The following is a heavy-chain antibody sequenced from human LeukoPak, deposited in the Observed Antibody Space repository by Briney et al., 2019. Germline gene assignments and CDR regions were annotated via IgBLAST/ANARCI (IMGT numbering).Heavy chain of an antibody. CDR3: ARDLEYCSRTSCYTYYFDY. Sequence: SETLSLTCTVSGGSISGYSWSWIRQPAGKGLEWIGRIYSSGSTNHNPSLTSRVTMSLDTSKDQFSLKLSSVTAADTAVYYCARDLEYCSRTSCYTYYFDYWGQGTLVIVSS. V-gene: IGHV4-4*07. CDR1: GGSISGYS. D-gene: IGHD2-2*02. J-gene: IGHJ4*02. CDR2: IYSSGST.